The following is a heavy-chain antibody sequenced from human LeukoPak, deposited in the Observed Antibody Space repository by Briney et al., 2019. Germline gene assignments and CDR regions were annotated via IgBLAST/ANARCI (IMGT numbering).Heavy chain of an antibody. CDR1: GFTFSSYG. J-gene: IGHJ4*02. D-gene: IGHD3-3*01. Sequence: GGSLRLSCAASGFTFSSYGMHWVRQAPGKGLEWVAFIRYDGSNKYYADSVKGRFTISRDNSKNTLYLQMNSLRAEDTAVYYCAKDKQWLLSPPYYFDXWGQGTLVTV. V-gene: IGHV3-30*02. CDR2: IRYDGSNK. CDR3: AKDKQWLLSPPYYFDX.